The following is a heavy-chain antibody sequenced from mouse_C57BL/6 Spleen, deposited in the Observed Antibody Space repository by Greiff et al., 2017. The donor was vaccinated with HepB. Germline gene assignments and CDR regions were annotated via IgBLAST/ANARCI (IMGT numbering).Heavy chain of an antibody. J-gene: IGHJ4*01. CDR2: ISSGSSTI. V-gene: IGHV5-17*01. CDR3: ARPPTGTRYAMDY. CDR1: GFTFSDYG. Sequence: EVHLVESGGGLVKPGGSLKLSCAASGFTFSDYGMHWVRQAPEKGLEWVAYISSGSSTIYYADTVKGRFTISRDNAKNTLFLQMTSLRSEDTAMYYCARPPTGTRYAMDYWGQGTSVTVSS. D-gene: IGHD4-1*02.